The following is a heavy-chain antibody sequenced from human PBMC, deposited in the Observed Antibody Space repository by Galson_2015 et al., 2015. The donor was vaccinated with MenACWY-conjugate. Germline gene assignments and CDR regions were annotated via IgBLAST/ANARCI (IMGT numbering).Heavy chain of an antibody. D-gene: IGHD6-19*01. J-gene: IGHJ4*02. Sequence: SLRLSCAASGFTFSSYGMNWVRQAPGKGLEWVSCISSSSSTIYYADSVKGRFTISRDNANNSLYLQMNSLRAEDTAVYYCARKIAVAGSEVADYWGQGTLVTASS. CDR2: ISSSSSTI. CDR3: ARKIAVAGSEVADY. CDR1: GFTFSSYG. V-gene: IGHV3-48*04.